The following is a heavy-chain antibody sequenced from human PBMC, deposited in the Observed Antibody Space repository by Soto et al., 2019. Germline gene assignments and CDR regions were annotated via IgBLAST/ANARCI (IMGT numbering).Heavy chain of an antibody. CDR1: GFTFNNYG. CDR2: ISYDGSKR. Sequence: GGSLRLSCAASGFTFNNYGIHWVRQAPGKGLEWVAVISYDGSKRYYGDSVKGRFTISRDNSKNTLDLQMDSLRPEDTAVYYCAKTRMPSTGDAYDIWGQGTMVTVSS. D-gene: IGHD2-15*01. V-gene: IGHV3-30*18. CDR3: AKTRMPSTGDAYDI. J-gene: IGHJ3*02.